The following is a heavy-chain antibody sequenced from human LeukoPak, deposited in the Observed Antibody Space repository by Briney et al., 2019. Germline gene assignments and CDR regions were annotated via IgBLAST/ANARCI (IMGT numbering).Heavy chain of an antibody. CDR3: ARRVVTATAHDVLDI. CDR2: ISGSGDST. D-gene: IGHD2-21*02. CDR1: GFTFSSYA. Sequence: GGSLRLSCAASGFTFSSYAMSWVRQAPGKGLEWVSAISGSGDSTSYADSVKGRFTISRDNSKNTLYLQMNSLRVEDTAVYYCARRVVTATAHDVLDIWGQGTMVTVSS. J-gene: IGHJ3*02. V-gene: IGHV3-23*01.